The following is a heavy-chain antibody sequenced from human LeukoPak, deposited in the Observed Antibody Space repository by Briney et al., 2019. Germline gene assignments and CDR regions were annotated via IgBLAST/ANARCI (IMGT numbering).Heavy chain of an antibody. Sequence: PGGSLRLSCAASGFTFSSYSMSWVRQAPGKGLEWVSVIYSGGSTYYADSVKGRFTISRDNSKNTLYLQMNSLRAEDTAVYYCARGDIVVVPAAMPSYYMDVWGKGTTVTVSS. CDR1: GFTFSSYS. V-gene: IGHV3-53*01. D-gene: IGHD2-2*01. CDR3: ARGDIVVVPAAMPSYYMDV. CDR2: IYSGGST. J-gene: IGHJ6*03.